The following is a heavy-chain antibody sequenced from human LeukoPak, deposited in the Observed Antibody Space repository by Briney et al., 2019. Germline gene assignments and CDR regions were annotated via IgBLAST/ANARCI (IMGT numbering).Heavy chain of an antibody. D-gene: IGHD5-18*01. J-gene: IGHJ3*02. CDR1: GFTFSSYA. CDR3: ARAHSYGWGPRDAFDI. CDR2: ISGSGGST. Sequence: GGSLRLSCAASGFTFSSYAMSWVRQAPGKGLEWVSAISGSGGSTYYADSVKGRFTISRDNSKNTLYLQMNSLRAEDTAVYYCARAHSYGWGPRDAFDIWGQGTMVTVSS. V-gene: IGHV3-23*01.